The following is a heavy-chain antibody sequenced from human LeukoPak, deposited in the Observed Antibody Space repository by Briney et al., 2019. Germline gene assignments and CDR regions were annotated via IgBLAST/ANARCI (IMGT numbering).Heavy chain of an antibody. J-gene: IGHJ4*02. CDR2: ISYDGSNK. Sequence: PGGSLRLSCAASGFTFSTYAMHWVRQAPGKGLEWVAFISYDGSNKYYADSVKGRFTISRDNSKNTLYLQMNSLRAEDTAVYYCAREGPGSGSYYLDYWGQGTLVTVSS. CDR3: AREGPGSGSYYLDY. D-gene: IGHD6-19*01. CDR1: GFTFSTYA. V-gene: IGHV3-30-3*01.